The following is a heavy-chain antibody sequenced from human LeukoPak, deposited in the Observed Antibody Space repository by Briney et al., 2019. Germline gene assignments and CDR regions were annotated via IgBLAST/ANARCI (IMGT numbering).Heavy chain of an antibody. J-gene: IGHJ3*02. D-gene: IGHD1-1*01. CDR1: GFTFSSYA. Sequence: GGSLRLSCAASGFTFSSYAMSWVRQAPGKGLEWVSAISGSGGSTYYADSVKGRFTISRDNAKNSLYLQMNSLRAEDTALYYCAKGKAGRPHDAFDIWGQGTMVTVSS. V-gene: IGHV3-23*01. CDR2: ISGSGGST. CDR3: AKGKAGRPHDAFDI.